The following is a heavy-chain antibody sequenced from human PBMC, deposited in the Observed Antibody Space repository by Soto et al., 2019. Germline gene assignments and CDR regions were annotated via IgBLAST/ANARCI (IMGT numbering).Heavy chain of an antibody. Sequence: LRRSCAASGFTFRSYAMGWVRQAPGKGLEWVSAISGSGGSTYYADSVKGRFTISRDNSKNTLYLQMNSLRAEDTAVYYCAKLELGGSPPHWFDPWGQGTLVTV. D-gene: IGHD3-16*01. V-gene: IGHV3-23*01. CDR1: GFTFRSYA. CDR2: ISGSGGST. CDR3: AKLELGGSPPHWFDP. J-gene: IGHJ5*02.